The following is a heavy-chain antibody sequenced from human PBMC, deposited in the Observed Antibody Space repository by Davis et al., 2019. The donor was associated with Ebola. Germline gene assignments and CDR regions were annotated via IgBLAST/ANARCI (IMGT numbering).Heavy chain of an antibody. CDR1: GGFVSNGGYS. Sequence: SETLSLTCAVSGGFVSNGGYSWSWIRQPPGKGLEWIGYYYYTGSTYYNPSLKSRVTISVDKSKNQFSLKLSSVTAADTAVYYCASDYSGSLGDYWGQGTLVTVSS. D-gene: IGHD1-26*01. CDR2: YYYTGST. V-gene: IGHV4-30-2*03. CDR3: ASDYSGSLGDY. J-gene: IGHJ4*02.